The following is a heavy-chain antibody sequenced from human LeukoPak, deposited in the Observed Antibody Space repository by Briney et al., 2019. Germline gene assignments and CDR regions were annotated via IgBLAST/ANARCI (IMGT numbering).Heavy chain of an antibody. J-gene: IGHJ6*02. CDR3: AFFWSGYSNGMDV. Sequence: TGGSLRLSCAASGFTFSTYWMHWVRQAPGKGLVCVSRINTDGSSTIYADSVKGRFTISRDNAKNTLYLQMNSLRAEDTAVYYCAFFWSGYSNGMDVWGQGTTVTVSS. CDR2: INTDGSST. CDR1: GFTFSTYW. D-gene: IGHD3-3*01. V-gene: IGHV3-74*01.